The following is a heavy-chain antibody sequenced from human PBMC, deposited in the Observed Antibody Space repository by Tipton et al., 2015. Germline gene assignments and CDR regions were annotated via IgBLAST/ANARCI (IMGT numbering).Heavy chain of an antibody. CDR2: IYYSGNT. CDR3: ARSRTNIVVVPADYGMDV. V-gene: IGHV4-59*01. D-gene: IGHD2-2*01. J-gene: IGHJ6*02. Sequence: TLSLTCTVSGGSISSYYWSWIRQSPGKGLEWIGYIYYSGNTNYNPSLKSRVTISVDTPKKQFSLKLSSVTAADTAVYYCARSRTNIVVVPADYGMDVWGQGTTVTVSS. CDR1: GGSISSYY.